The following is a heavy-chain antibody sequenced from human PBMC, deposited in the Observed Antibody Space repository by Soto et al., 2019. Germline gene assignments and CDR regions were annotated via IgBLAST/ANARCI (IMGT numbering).Heavy chain of an antibody. J-gene: IGHJ4*02. V-gene: IGHV4-59*01. D-gene: IGHD3-9*01. CDR1: GDSISAYY. CDR2: IHYSGST. CDR3: ARVVYEIVTGYPKVGDYFFDY. Sequence: LSLTCTVSGDSISAYYWSWIRQPPGKGLEWIGYIHYSGSTDYNPSLKSRGAISVDTSKNQFSLKLSSVTAADTAVYYCARVVYEIVTGYPKVGDYFFDYWGQGTLVTVSS.